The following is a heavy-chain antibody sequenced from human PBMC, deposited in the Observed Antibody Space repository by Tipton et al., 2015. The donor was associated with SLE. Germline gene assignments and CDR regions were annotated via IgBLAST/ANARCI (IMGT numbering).Heavy chain of an antibody. J-gene: IGHJ4*02. CDR1: GFTFSDYY. CDR3: SSGRQGY. V-gene: IGHV3-66*02. Sequence: SLRLSCAASGFTFSDYYMSWVRQAPGKGLEWVSVIYSGGSTYYADSVKGRFTISRDNSKNTLYLQMNSLRAEDTAVYYCSSGRQGYWGQGTLVTVSS. CDR2: IYSGGST.